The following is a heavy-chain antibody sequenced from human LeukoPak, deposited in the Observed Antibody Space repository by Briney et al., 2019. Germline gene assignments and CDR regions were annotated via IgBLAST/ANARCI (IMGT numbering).Heavy chain of an antibody. V-gene: IGHV4-39*01. CDR1: GGSVSSSHYY. CDR2: IYYSGSI. J-gene: IGHJ4*02. Sequence: SETLSLTCTVSGGSVSSSHYYWGCIRQPPGKGLEWIGSIYYSGSIYYNPSLKSRVTISVDSSKNQFSLKLTSVTAADMAVYSCASRSADVRGVYYFDFWGQGTLVTVSS. CDR3: ASRSADVRGVYYFDF. D-gene: IGHD3-10*01.